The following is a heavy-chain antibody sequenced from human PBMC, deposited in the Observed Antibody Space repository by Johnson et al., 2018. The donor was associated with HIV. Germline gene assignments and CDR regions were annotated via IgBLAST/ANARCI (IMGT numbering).Heavy chain of an antibody. CDR3: AKSPAKDHGGNSGAFAI. Sequence: QVQLVESGGGLVKPGGSLRLSCAASGFTFSDYYMSWIRQAPGKGLEWVSYISSSGSTIFYADSVKGRFPISRDNAKNSLYLQMHSLRADDTAMYYCAKSPAKDHGGNSGAFAIWGQGTMVTVSS. V-gene: IGHV3-11*04. D-gene: IGHD4-23*01. CDR1: GFTFSDYY. J-gene: IGHJ3*02. CDR2: ISSSGSTI.